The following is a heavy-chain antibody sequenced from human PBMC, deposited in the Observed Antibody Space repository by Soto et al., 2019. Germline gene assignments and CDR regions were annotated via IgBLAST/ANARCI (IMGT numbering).Heavy chain of an antibody. Sequence: QVQLVESGGGVVQPGRSLRLSCAASGFTFSSYGMHWVRQAPGKGLEWVAVIWYDGSNKYYADSVKGRFTISRDNSKNALYLQMNSLRAEDTAVYYCARNVDTATVDFDYWGQGTLVTVSS. V-gene: IGHV3-33*01. CDR3: ARNVDTATVDFDY. CDR1: GFTFSSYG. J-gene: IGHJ4*02. CDR2: IWYDGSNK. D-gene: IGHD5-18*01.